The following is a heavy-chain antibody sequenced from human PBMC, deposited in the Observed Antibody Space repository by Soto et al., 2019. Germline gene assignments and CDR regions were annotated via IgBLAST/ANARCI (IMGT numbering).Heavy chain of an antibody. CDR3: ASQQLVHYYYGMDV. D-gene: IGHD6-13*01. V-gene: IGHV4-39*01. J-gene: IGHJ6*02. Sequence: PSETLSLTCTVSCGSTSSSSYYWGWIRQPPGKGLEWIGSIYYSGSTYYNPSLKSRVTISVDTSKNQFSLKLSSVTAADTAVYYCASQQLVHYYYGMDVWGQGTTVTVSS. CDR1: CGSTSSSSYY. CDR2: IYYSGST.